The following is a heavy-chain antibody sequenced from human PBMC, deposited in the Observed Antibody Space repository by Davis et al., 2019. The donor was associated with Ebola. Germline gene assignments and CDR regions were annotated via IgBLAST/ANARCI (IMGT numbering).Heavy chain of an antibody. D-gene: IGHD6-19*01. J-gene: IGHJ6*02. Sequence: PGGSLRLSCAASGFTFSSYAMHWVRQAPGKGLEWVAVISYDGSNKYYADSVKGRFTISRDNSKNTLYLQMNSLRAEDTAVYYCVTGIAVAGDYYYYGMDVWGQGTTVTVSS. V-gene: IGHV3-30*04. CDR3: VTGIAVAGDYYYYGMDV. CDR1: GFTFSSYA. CDR2: ISYDGSNK.